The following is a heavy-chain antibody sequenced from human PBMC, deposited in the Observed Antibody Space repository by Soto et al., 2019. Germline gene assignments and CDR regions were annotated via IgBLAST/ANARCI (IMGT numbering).Heavy chain of an antibody. V-gene: IGHV4-30-2*01. J-gene: IGHJ4*02. D-gene: IGHD1-26*01. Sequence: SETLSLTCAVSGGSISSGGYSWNWIRQPPGKGLEWIGYIYHSGSTLYNPSLKSRVTISVDTSKNQFSLKLTSVTAADTAVYYCARHRSYSGNYYDFDYWGQGTLVTVSS. CDR3: ARHRSYSGNYYDFDY. CDR1: GGSISSGGYS. CDR2: IYHSGST.